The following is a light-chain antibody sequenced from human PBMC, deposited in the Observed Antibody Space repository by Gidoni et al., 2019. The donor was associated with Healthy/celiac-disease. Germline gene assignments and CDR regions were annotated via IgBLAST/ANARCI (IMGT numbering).Light chain of an antibody. V-gene: IGLV1-44*01. J-gene: IGLJ3*02. Sequence: QSVLTQPPSASGTPGQRVTITCSGSSSNIGSNTVNWYQQLPGTAPKLLIYSNNQRPSGVPDRCSGSKSGSSASLAISGIQSEDEADYYCAAWDDSLNGRVFGGGTKLTVL. CDR2: SNN. CDR1: SSNIGSNT. CDR3: AAWDDSLNGRV.